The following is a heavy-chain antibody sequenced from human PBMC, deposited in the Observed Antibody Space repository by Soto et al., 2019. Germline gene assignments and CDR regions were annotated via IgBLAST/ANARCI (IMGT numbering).Heavy chain of an antibody. Sequence: QVQLVESGGGVVQPGRSLRLSCAASGFTFSSYAMHWVRQAPGKGLEWVAVISYDGSNKYYADSVKGRFTISGDNSKNTQYLQMNSLRAEDTAVYYCASPFDGMDVWGQGTTVTVSS. J-gene: IGHJ6*02. CDR1: GFTFSSYA. V-gene: IGHV3-30-3*01. CDR3: ASPFDGMDV. CDR2: ISYDGSNK.